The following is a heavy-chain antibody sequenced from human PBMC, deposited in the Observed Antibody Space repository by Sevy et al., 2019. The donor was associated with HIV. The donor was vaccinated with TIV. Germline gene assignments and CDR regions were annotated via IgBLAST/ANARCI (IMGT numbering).Heavy chain of an antibody. CDR3: GKDVSDGNNYFLDF. J-gene: IGHJ4*02. CDR1: GSTSRSYG. V-gene: IGHV3-30*18. D-gene: IGHD3-9*01. CDR2: ISTDGGNQ. Sequence: GGSLRPSCPASGSTSRSYGMHWVGQAPGKGLEWVAVISTDGGNQYDANSVTGRFTTSRDNSNNTLYLQMNSLRAEDTAVYYCGKDVSDGNNYFLDFRGQGALVTVSS.